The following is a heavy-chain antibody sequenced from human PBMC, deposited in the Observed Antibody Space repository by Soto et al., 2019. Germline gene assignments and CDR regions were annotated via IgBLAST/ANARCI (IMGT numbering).Heavy chain of an antibody. D-gene: IGHD3-10*01. CDR2: INGDGASL. CDR3: AREGSLGLDV. CDR1: GFIFSSFW. V-gene: IGHV3-74*03. Sequence: EVRLEEAGGGFVQPGGSLRVSCSGSGFIFSSFWMHWVRQGPGKGLEWVSRINGDGASLAYADSVKGRFSISRDNVKNTLHLQMNSLGDDDTSVYFCAREGSLGLDVWGRGTTVTVSS. J-gene: IGHJ6*02.